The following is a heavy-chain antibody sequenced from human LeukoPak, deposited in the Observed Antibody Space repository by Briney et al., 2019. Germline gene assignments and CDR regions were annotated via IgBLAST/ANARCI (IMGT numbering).Heavy chain of an antibody. J-gene: IGHJ6*02. CDR1: GYTFTSYD. D-gene: IGHD6-6*01. V-gene: IGHV1-8*01. CDR2: MNPNSGNT. CDR3: ARSYSSSSYYGMDV. Sequence: ASVKVSCKASGYTFTSYDINWVRQATGQGLEWMRWMNPNSGNTGYAQKFQGRVTMTRNTSISTAYMELSSLRSEDTAVYYCARSYSSSSYYGMDVWGQGTTVTVSS.